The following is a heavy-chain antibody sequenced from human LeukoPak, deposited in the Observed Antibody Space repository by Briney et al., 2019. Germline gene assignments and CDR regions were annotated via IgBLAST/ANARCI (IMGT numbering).Heavy chain of an antibody. CDR3: AREAEVGVLED. Sequence: GGSLRLSCAASGFTFSSHGMHWVRQAPGKGLEWVSSISSSSSYIYYADSVKGRFTISRDNAKNSLYLQMNSLRAEDTAVYYCAREAEVGVLEDWGQGTLVTVSS. V-gene: IGHV3-21*01. CDR1: GFTFSSHG. J-gene: IGHJ4*02. D-gene: IGHD3-3*01. CDR2: ISSSSSYI.